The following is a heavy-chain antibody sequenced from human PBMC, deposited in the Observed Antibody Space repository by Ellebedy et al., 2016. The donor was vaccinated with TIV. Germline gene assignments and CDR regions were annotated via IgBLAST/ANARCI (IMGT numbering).Heavy chain of an antibody. Sequence: GESLKIPCAAPGFTFSSYSMNWVRQAPGKGLEWVSYISSSRSTIYYADSVKGRFTISRDNAKNSLYLQMNSLRVEDTAVYYCARDLSTTVTTSRYYYYYGMDVWGQGTTVTVSS. CDR2: ISSSRSTI. CDR3: ARDLSTTVTTSRYYYYYGMDV. CDR1: GFTFSSYS. V-gene: IGHV3-48*01. D-gene: IGHD4-17*01. J-gene: IGHJ6*02.